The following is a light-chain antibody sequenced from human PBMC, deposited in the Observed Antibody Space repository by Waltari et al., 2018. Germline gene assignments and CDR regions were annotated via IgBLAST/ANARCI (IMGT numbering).Light chain of an antibody. CDR1: QTISSRY. CDR3: QQYGGSVPVT. J-gene: IGKJ5*01. Sequence: EIVLTQSPGTLSLSSGERATLSCRASQTISSRYLVWYQQRPGQAPRLLIYGASTRATGIPDRVSGSGSGTDFTLTISGLEPEDFAGYYCQQYGGSVPVTFGQGTRLEIK. CDR2: GAS. V-gene: IGKV3-20*01.